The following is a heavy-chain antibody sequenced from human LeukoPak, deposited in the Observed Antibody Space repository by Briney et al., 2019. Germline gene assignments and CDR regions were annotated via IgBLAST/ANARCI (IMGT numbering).Heavy chain of an antibody. CDR2: ISAYNGNT. D-gene: IGHD3-3*01. CDR3: ATRGFYDFWRGYED. CDR1: GYTFTSYG. V-gene: IGHV1-18*01. Sequence: ASVKVSCKASGYTFTSYGISWVRQAPGQGLERMGWISAYNGNTNYAQKLQGRVTMTEDTSTDTAYMELSSLRSEDTAVYYCATRGFYDFWRGYEDWGQGTLVTVSS. J-gene: IGHJ4*02.